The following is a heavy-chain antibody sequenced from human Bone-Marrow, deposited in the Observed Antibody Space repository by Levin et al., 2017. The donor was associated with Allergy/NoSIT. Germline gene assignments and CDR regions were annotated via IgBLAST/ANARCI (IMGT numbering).Heavy chain of an antibody. D-gene: IGHD3-3*01. V-gene: IGHV3-23*01. CDR2: ISGSGGST. CDR3: AKVERFLEWLWKPFDY. CDR1: GFTFSSYA. J-gene: IGHJ4*02. Sequence: GGSLRLSCAASGFTFSSYAMSWVRQAPGKGLEWVSAISGSGGSTYYADSVKGRFTISRDNSKNTLYLQMNSLRAEDTAVYYCAKVERFLEWLWKPFDYWGQGTLVTVSS.